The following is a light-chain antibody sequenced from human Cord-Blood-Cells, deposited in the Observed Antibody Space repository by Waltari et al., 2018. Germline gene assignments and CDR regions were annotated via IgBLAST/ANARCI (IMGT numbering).Light chain of an antibody. J-gene: IGLJ3*02. Sequence: QSVLTQPPSASGTPGQRVTIPCSGSSSNIGSNPVNWYKQLPGTAPNLLIYSNNQRPSGVPDRFSGSKSGTSASLAISGLQSEDEADYYCAAWDDSLNGWVFGGGTKLTVL. CDR1: SSNIGSNP. CDR2: SNN. V-gene: IGLV1-44*01. CDR3: AAWDDSLNGWV.